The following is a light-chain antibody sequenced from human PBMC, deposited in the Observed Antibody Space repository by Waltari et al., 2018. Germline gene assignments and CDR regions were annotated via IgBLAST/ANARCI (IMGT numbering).Light chain of an antibody. CDR2: SNN. Sequence: QSVLTQPPSASGTPGQTVTISCSGTSSTVGGNDVNWYHQLPGTAPKVLIYSNNWRPSGVPDRFSGSKSGTSASLAISGLLSEDEADYYCAAWDHSLHAWVFGGGTKLTVL. J-gene: IGLJ3*02. CDR3: AAWDHSLHAWV. CDR1: SSTVGGND. V-gene: IGLV1-44*01.